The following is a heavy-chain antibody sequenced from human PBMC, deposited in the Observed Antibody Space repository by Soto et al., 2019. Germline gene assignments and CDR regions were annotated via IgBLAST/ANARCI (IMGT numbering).Heavy chain of an antibody. CDR2: VYATGTS. Sequence: SETLSLTCSVSGGSMSKFYWSWIRKTAGKGLEWMGRVYATGTSDYNPSLRSRIAMSVDISKKTFSLRLRSVTAADTGVYYCVRDGSKTLRDCFDPWGQGILVTVSS. V-gene: IGHV4-4*07. J-gene: IGHJ5*02. D-gene: IGHD4-17*01. CDR3: VRDGSKTLRDCFDP. CDR1: GGSMSKFY.